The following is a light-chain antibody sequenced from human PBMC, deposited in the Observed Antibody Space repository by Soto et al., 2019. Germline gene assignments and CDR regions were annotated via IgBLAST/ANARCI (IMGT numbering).Light chain of an antibody. V-gene: IGKV3-20*01. J-gene: IGKJ5*01. Sequence: ILLTQTPGTLSVSPGDRVTLSCGASQRVSARYLAWYNQKPGQAPRLLIFGASDRATGIPDRFSGSGSGTEFTLTISRLEPEDFALYYCQQHDILPITFGQGTRLEIK. CDR2: GAS. CDR1: QRVSARY. CDR3: QQHDILPIT.